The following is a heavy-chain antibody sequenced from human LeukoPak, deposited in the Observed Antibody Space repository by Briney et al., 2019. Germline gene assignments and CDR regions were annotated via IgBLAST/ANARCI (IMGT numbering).Heavy chain of an antibody. J-gene: IGHJ3*02. D-gene: IGHD2-21*02. Sequence: PPGTLCLTRAVSGVAISTYYRSCIRRPAGEGLEWSVRIYTSGSTNYNPSLKSRVTMSVDTSKNRFSLNLRSVTAADTAVYYCARLPGGDSSSVVAFDIWGQGTMVTVSS. CDR3: ARLPGGDSSSVVAFDI. V-gene: IGHV4-4*07. CDR1: GVAISTYY. CDR2: IYTSGST.